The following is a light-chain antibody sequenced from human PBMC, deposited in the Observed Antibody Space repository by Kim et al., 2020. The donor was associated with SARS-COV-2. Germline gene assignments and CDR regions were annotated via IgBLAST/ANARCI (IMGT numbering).Light chain of an antibody. Sequence: PGQSVTISCTGTRSDVGGYNYVSWYQQHPGKAPKLMIYDVSKRPSGVPDRFSGSKSGNTASLTISGLQAEDETDYYCCSYAGGPYVFGTGTKVTVL. J-gene: IGLJ1*01. CDR3: CSYAGGPYV. CDR1: RSDVGGYNY. CDR2: DVS. V-gene: IGLV2-11*01.